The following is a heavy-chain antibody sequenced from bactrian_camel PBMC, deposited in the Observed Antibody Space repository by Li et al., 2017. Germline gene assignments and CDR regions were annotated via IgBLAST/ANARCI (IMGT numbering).Heavy chain of an antibody. Sequence: HVQLVESGGGSVQAGGSLRLSCAFSGYTYGGHCVGWLRQAPGEEREGVAAIDSDGIESYTDSVKGRFTISRDNAEHRLFLQLNDLKLEDTATYYCSQGKFGGGAGESSMPPPRSQGTQVTVSS. J-gene: IGHJ4*01. V-gene: IGHV3S6*01. D-gene: IGHD1*01. CDR2: IDSDGIE. CDR1: GYTYGGHC.